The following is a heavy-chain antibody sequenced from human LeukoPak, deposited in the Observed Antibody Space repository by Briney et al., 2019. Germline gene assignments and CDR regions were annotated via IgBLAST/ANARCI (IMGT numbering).Heavy chain of an antibody. CDR1: GGTFSSYA. J-gene: IGHJ4*02. V-gene: IGHV1-69*13. D-gene: IGHD2-2*01. Sequence: SVKVSCKASGGTFSSYAISWVRQAPGQGLEWMGGIIPIFGTANYAQKFQGRVTITADESTSTAYMELSSLRSEDTAVYYCARGSPGGGCSSTSCYFFDYWGQGTLVTVSS. CDR2: IIPIFGTA. CDR3: ARGSPGGGCSSTSCYFFDY.